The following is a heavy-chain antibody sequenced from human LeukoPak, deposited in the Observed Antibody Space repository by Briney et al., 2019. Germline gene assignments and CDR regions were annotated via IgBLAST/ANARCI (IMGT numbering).Heavy chain of an antibody. CDR1: GGSISSGGYY. CDR2: IYYSGST. Sequence: PSETLSLTCTVSGGSISSGGYYCTWIRQHPGKGLEWIGDIYYSGSTYHNPSLKSRVTISIDTSKNQFSLELRSVTAADTAVYYCARGGIFVVVPPGDYGMDVWGQGTTVTVSS. J-gene: IGHJ6*02. D-gene: IGHD3-3*02. CDR3: ARGGIFVVVPPGDYGMDV. V-gene: IGHV4-31*03.